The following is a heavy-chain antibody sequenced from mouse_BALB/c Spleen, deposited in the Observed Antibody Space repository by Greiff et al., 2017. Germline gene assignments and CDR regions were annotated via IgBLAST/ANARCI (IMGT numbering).Heavy chain of an antibody. J-gene: IGHJ3*01. CDR3: ARSYGYDDDRFAY. CDR2: IDPANGNT. V-gene: IGHV14-3*02. Sequence: VQLQQSGAELVKPGASVKLSCTASGFNIKDTYMHWVKQRPEQGLEWIGRIDPANGNTKYDPKFQGKATITADTSSNTAYLQLSSLTSEDTAVYYCARSYGYDDDRFAYWGQGTLVTVSA. CDR1: GFNIKDTY. D-gene: IGHD2-2*01.